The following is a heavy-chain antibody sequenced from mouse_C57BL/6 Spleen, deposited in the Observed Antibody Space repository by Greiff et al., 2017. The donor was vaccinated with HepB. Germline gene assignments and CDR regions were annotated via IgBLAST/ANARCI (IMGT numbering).Heavy chain of an antibody. J-gene: IGHJ1*03. CDR2: IVPSDSYT. D-gene: IGHD2-3*01. V-gene: IGHV1-59*01. Sequence: QVQLQQPGAELVRPGTSVKLSCKASGYTFTSYWMHWVKQRPGQGLEWIGVIVPSDSYTNYNQKFKGKATLTVDTSSSTAYMQLSSLTSEDSAVYYCARSWDGYPYWYFDVWGTGTTVTVSS. CDR1: GYTFTSYW. CDR3: ARSWDGYPYWYFDV.